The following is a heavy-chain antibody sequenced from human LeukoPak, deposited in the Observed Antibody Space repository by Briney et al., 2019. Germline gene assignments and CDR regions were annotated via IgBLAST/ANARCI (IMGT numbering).Heavy chain of an antibody. D-gene: IGHD4-11*01. V-gene: IGHV4-59*04. CDR1: GGSISSYY. J-gene: IGHJ5*02. CDR2: IYYSGTT. CDR3: ARVNTQGVPSP. Sequence: SETLSLTCTVSGGSISSYYWSWIRQPPGKGLEWIASIYYSGTTRYNPSHQSRVTMSVDTSKNQFSLKLSSVTAADTAVYYCARVNTQGVPSPWGQGIQVTVSS.